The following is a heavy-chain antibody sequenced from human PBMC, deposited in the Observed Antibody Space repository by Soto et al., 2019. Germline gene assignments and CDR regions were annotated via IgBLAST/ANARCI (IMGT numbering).Heavy chain of an antibody. Sequence: ASVKVSCKASGYTFTSFGISWVRQAPGQGLGGMGWVNPNSGGTNYAQKCQGWVTMTRDTSISTAYMELSRLRSDDTAVYYCAREGPYCSGGSCHLGVPTPGYYYYGMDVWGQGTTVTVSS. CDR3: AREGPYCSGGSCHLGVPTPGYYYYGMDV. J-gene: IGHJ6*02. V-gene: IGHV1-2*04. D-gene: IGHD2-15*01. CDR2: VNPNSGGT. CDR1: GYTFTSFG.